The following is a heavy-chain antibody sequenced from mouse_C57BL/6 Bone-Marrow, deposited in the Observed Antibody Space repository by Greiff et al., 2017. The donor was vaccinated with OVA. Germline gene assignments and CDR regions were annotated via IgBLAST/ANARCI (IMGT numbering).Heavy chain of an antibody. J-gene: IGHJ2*01. D-gene: IGHD1-1*01. Sequence: VQLQQSGPELVKPGASVKISCKASGYSFTGYYMNWVKQSPEKSLEWIGEINPSTGGTTYNQKFKAKATLTVDTSSSTAYMQLKSLTSEASAAEYCERRRARIITGVARYYFDYWGQGTTLTVSS. CDR2: INPSTGGT. CDR3: ERRRARIITGVARYYFDY. CDR1: GYSFTGYY. V-gene: IGHV1-42*01.